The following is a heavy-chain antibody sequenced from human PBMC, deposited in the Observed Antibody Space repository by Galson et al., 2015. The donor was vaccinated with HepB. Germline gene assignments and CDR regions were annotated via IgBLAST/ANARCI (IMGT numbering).Heavy chain of an antibody. V-gene: IGHV3-21*01. J-gene: IGHJ4*02. CDR3: ARTFYFDY. CDR1: GFTFSSYS. Sequence: SLRLSCAASGFTFSSYSMNWVRQAPGKGLEWVSSISSRNTYIYYADSVKGRFAISRDNAKNSLYLQMHSLRVEDTAVYYCARTFYFDYWGQGTTVTVSS. CDR2: ISSRNTYI.